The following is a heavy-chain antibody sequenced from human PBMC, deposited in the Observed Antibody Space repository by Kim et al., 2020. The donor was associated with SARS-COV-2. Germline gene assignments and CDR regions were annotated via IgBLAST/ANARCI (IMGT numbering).Heavy chain of an antibody. CDR2: ISHFGST. J-gene: IGHJ1*01. D-gene: IGHD3-10*01. Sequence: SETLSLTCGVAGASISANNWWAWVRQPPGRGLEWIGEISHFGSTNYNPSLESRVTISLDKSKNQFSLKLTSVTAADTAVYYCASNIGLGSYFHHWGQGTLVTVSS. CDR3: ASNIGLGSYFHH. CDR1: GASISANNW. V-gene: IGHV4-4*02.